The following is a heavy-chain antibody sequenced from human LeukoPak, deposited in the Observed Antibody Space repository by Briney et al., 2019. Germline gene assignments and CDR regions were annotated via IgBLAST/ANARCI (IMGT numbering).Heavy chain of an antibody. J-gene: IGHJ5*02. CDR2: IYWDDDK. Sequence: SGPTLGKPTQTLTLTCTFSGFSLSTTGVGGAWIREPPGEALEWLALIYWDDDKRYNPSLKNRLTITKDTSKNQVVLTMTNTDPVDTATYYCAQRTPQQLGHFHRFDPWGQGTLVTVSS. CDR1: GFSLSTTGVG. CDR3: AQRTPQQLGHFHRFDP. V-gene: IGHV2-5*02. D-gene: IGHD6-13*01.